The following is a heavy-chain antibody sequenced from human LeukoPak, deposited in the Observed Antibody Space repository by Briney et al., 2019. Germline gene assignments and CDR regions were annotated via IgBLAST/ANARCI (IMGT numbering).Heavy chain of an antibody. V-gene: IGHV3-74*01. CDR3: ARDRNTGSSYENLFEY. D-gene: IGHD1-26*01. J-gene: IGHJ4*02. CDR1: GFTFSPYW. Sequence: GGSLRLSSAASGFTFSPYWMHWVRQAPGKGLLWVSRINSDGSSTSYADSVKGRFTISRDNAKNTLYLQMNSLRAEDTGVYYCARDRNTGSSYENLFEYWGQGTLVTVSS. CDR2: INSDGSST.